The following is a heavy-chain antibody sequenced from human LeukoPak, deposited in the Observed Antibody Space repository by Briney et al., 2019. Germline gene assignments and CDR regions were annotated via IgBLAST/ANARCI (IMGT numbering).Heavy chain of an antibody. CDR2: ISGSGGST. Sequence: PGRSLRLSCAASGFTFSSYAMSWVRQAPGKGLEWVSAISGSGGSTYYADSVKGRFTISRDNSKNTLYLQMNSLRAEDTAVYYCAKGGSGDYGFDYWGQGTLVTVSS. V-gene: IGHV3-23*01. CDR1: GFTFSSYA. J-gene: IGHJ4*02. D-gene: IGHD4-17*01. CDR3: AKGGSGDYGFDY.